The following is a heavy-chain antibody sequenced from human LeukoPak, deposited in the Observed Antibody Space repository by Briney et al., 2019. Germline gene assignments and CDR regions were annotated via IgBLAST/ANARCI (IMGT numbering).Heavy chain of an antibody. CDR1: GYTFTGYY. V-gene: IGHV1-2*02. Sequence: GASVKVSCKASGYTFTGYYLHWVRQAPGQGLEWMGWISPNGGGTNYAQKFQGRVTMTRDTSISTAYMELSSLRSDDTAVYFCTRGPSAWGQGALVTVSS. CDR2: ISPNGGGT. CDR3: TRGPSA. J-gene: IGHJ4*02.